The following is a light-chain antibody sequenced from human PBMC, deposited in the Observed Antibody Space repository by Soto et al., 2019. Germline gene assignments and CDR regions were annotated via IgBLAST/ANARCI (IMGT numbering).Light chain of an antibody. CDR1: QSVGTK. Sequence: IVMTQSPATLSVSPGERANLSCRASQSVGTKLAWYQQTPGQAPRLLIYGASNRATGVPARISGSGSETDFTLTISSLEPEDFGVFYCQQRFDWPKITFGQGTRLEI. J-gene: IGKJ5*01. CDR3: QQRFDWPKIT. CDR2: GAS. V-gene: IGKV3-11*01.